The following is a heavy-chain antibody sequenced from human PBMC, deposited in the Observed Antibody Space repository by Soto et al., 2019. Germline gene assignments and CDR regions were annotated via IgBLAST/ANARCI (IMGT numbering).Heavy chain of an antibody. CDR2: IKSKTDGGTT. CDR3: TTDYGDYEGIDY. Sequence: GGSLRLSCAASGFTFSNAWMNWVRQAPGKGLEWVGRIKSKTDGGTTGYAAPVKGRFTISRDDSKNTLYLQMNSLKTEDTAVYYCTTDYGDYEGIDYWGQGTLVTVSS. V-gene: IGHV3-15*07. CDR1: GFTFSNAW. J-gene: IGHJ4*02. D-gene: IGHD4-17*01.